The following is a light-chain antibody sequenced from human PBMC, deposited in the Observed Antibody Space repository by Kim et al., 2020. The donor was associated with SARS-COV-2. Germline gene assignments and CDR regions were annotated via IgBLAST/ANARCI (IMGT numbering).Light chain of an antibody. CDR3: QQSYSAPQIT. Sequence: DIQMTQSPSSLSASLGDRVTITCRASQNVDIYLNWYQQKPGKAPRLLIYAASTLRSGAPSRFSGSGSGTEFTLTISSLQPEDLATYYCQQSYSAPQITFARGTRLEIK. J-gene: IGKJ5*01. CDR1: QNVDIY. CDR2: AAS. V-gene: IGKV1-39*01.